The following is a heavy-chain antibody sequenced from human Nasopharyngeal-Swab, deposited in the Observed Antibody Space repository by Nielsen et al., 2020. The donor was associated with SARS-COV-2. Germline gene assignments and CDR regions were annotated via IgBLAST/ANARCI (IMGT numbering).Heavy chain of an antibody. V-gene: IGHV3-23*01. J-gene: IGHJ4*02. CDR3: AKVPLYYYDSSGPRDY. Sequence: GESLKISCAASGFTFSSYAMSWVRQAPGKGLEWVSAISGSGGSTYYADSVKGRFTISRDNSKNTLYLQTNSLRAEDTAVYYCAKVPLYYYDSSGPRDYWGQGTLVTVSS. D-gene: IGHD3-22*01. CDR2: ISGSGGST. CDR1: GFTFSSYA.